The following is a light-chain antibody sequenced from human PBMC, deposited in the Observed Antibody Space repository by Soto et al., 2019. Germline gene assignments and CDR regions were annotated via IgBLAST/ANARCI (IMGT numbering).Light chain of an antibody. V-gene: IGKV3D-15*01. CDR1: QSVSSN. J-gene: IGKJ4*01. CDR2: GAS. CDR3: QQYKNWPLT. Sequence: EIVMTQSPATLSVSPGESATLSCRASQSVSSNLAWHQQKPGQTPRLLIHGASTRATRIPGRFSGSGSGTEFTLTISSVQSEDFAVYYCQQYKNWPLTVGGGTKVEIK.